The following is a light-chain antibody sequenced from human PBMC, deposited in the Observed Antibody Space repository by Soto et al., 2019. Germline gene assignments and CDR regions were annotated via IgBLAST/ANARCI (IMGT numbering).Light chain of an antibody. CDR3: SSYTSSSTRV. CDR1: SSDVGGYNY. CDR2: EVS. V-gene: IGLV2-14*01. J-gene: IGLJ1*01. Sequence: QSALTQPASVSGSPGQSITISCTGTSSDVGGYNYVSWYQQHPGKAPKLMIYEVSNRPTGVSNRFSGSKSCNTASLTISGLKAEDEADYYCSSYTSSSTRVFGTGTKLTVL.